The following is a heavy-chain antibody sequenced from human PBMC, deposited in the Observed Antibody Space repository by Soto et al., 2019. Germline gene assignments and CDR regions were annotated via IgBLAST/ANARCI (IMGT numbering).Heavy chain of an antibody. V-gene: IGHV1-69*05. CDR3: ARDNDRLQLGGNHYYILDV. CDR1: GGTFSSSA. CDR2: IIPLFRTP. D-gene: IGHD4-4*01. J-gene: IGHJ6*02. Sequence: QVQLVQSGAEMKEPGSSVKVSCKTSGGTFSSSAISWLRQAPGQGLEWMGGIIPLFRTPDYAQKFQGRVTXAXDXXTSTAYLELSSLRSEDTAVYYCARDNDRLQLGGNHYYILDVWGQGTTITVSS.